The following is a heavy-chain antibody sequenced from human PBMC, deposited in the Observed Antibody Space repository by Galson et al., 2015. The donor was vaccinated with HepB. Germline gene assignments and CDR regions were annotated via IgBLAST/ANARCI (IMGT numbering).Heavy chain of an antibody. Sequence: VKVSCKASGYTFTDYVVNWVRQAPGQGLEWMGWMNTNTGKPTYAPGFAGRFVFSLDTSVTTAYLQISSLETDDTAVYYCARSPLRFLEWLPYYDYSYMYVWGEGTTVTVSS. V-gene: IGHV7-4-1*02. J-gene: IGHJ6*03. D-gene: IGHD3-3*01. CDR2: MNTNTGKP. CDR3: ARSPLRFLEWLPYYDYSYMYV. CDR1: GYTFTDYV.